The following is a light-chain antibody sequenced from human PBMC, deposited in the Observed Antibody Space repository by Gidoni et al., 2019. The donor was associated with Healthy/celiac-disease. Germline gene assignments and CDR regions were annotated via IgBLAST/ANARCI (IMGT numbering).Light chain of an antibody. V-gene: IGKV3-15*01. CDR3: QQYNNWPPLT. CDR1: QSVSSN. CDR2: GAS. J-gene: IGKJ4*01. Sequence: EIVMTQPPATLSVSPGERATLSCRASQSVSSNLAWYQQKPGQAPRLLIYGASTRATGIPARFSGSGSGTEFTLTISRLQSEDFAVYYCQQYNNWPPLTFGGGTKVELK.